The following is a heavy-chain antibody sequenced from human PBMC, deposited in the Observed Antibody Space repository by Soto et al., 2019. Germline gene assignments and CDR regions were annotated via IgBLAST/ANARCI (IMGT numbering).Heavy chain of an antibody. V-gene: IGHV4-59*01. D-gene: IGHD1-1*01. CDR2: IYYSGST. J-gene: IGHJ2*01. CDR1: GGSISSYY. CDR3: ARVWTFHWYFDL. Sequence: QVQLQESGPGLVKPSETLSLTCTVSGGSISSYYWSWIRQPPGKGLEWIGYIYYSGSTNYNPSLKSRVTISVATSKTQSSLKLSSVPAADTAVYYCARVWTFHWYFDLWGRGTLVTVSS.